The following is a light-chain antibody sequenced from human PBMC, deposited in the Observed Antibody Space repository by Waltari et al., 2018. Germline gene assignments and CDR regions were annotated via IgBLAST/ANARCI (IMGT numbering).Light chain of an antibody. J-gene: IGLJ2*01. CDR1: SGSIANNY. V-gene: IGLV6-57*02. CDR3: QSFDSSNNIV. Sequence: FMLAQPHSVSESPGKTVTISCTGSSGSIANNYVQWYQVRPGSGPTTVIYEDNERPSGVPDRFSGSIDRSSNSASLIISRLKTEDEAYYYCQSFDSSNNIVFGGGTKLTVL. CDR2: EDN.